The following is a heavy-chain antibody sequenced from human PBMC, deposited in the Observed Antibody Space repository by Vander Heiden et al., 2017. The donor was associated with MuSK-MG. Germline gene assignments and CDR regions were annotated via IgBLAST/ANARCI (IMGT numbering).Heavy chain of an antibody. Sequence: QVQLVQSGAEVKKPGASVKVSCKASGYTFTIYGISWVRQAPGQGLEWMGWISAYNGNTNYAQKLQGRVSMTTDTSTSTAYMELRSLRSDDTAVYYCASHPSGGYSDRAWSTWGQGTLVTVSS. CDR2: ISAYNGNT. CDR1: GYTFTIYG. D-gene: IGHD2-15*01. CDR3: ASHPSGGYSDRAWST. J-gene: IGHJ4*02. V-gene: IGHV1-18*01.